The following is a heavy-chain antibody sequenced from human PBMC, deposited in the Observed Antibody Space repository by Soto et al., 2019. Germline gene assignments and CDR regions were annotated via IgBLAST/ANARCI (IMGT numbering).Heavy chain of an antibody. CDR1: GGSISSGTW. D-gene: IGHD2-2*01. V-gene: IGHV4-4*02. CDR2: IYHSGSP. CDR3: ASGVPAAPNCCAP. Sequence: SETLSLTCAVSGGSISSGTWWSWVRQPPGRGLEWIGEIYHSGSPNYNPSLKSRVTMSVDKSKKLFSLRLSSVTAADSALYYCASGVPAAPNCCAPWGKGTRVTVSS. J-gene: IGHJ5*02.